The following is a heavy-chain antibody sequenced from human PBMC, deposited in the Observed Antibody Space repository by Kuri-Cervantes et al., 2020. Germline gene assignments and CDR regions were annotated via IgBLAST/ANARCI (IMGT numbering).Heavy chain of an antibody. CDR2: IYYSGST. Sequence: GSLRLSCTVSGGSVSSGSYYWSWIRQPPGKGLEWIGYIYYSGSTNYNPSLKSRVTISVDTSKNQFSLKLSSVTAADTAVYYCARGAGGIPYYYMDVWGKGTTVTVSS. CDR1: GGSVSSGSYY. J-gene: IGHJ6*03. V-gene: IGHV4-61*01. D-gene: IGHD1-26*01. CDR3: ARGAGGIPYYYMDV.